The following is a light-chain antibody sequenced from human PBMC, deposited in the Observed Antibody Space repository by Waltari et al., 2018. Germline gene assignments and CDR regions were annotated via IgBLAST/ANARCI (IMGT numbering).Light chain of an antibody. J-gene: IGLJ2*01. CDR3: CSYGSSYTLV. V-gene: IGLV2-23*03. CDR1: SDDYDIPNF. Sequence: ALTQPASVSGSRGQAITISCTGLSDDYDIPNFHSWYQMLPDKAPKLIIYDGAQRPSGVSPRFSASKSGSTASLTISGLQADDEADYFCCSYGSSYTLVFGGGTRLTVL. CDR2: DGA.